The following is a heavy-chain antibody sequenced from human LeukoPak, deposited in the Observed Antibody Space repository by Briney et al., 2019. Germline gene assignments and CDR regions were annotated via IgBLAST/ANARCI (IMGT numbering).Heavy chain of an antibody. CDR2: ISYDGSNK. D-gene: IGHD3-3*01. CDR1: GFTFSSYA. Sequence: GRSLRLSCAASGFTFSSYAMHWVRQAPGKGLEWVAVISYDGSNKYYADSVKGRFTISRDNSKNTLYLQMNSLRAEDTAVYYCAKDGYDFWSGYSYYFDYWGQGTLVTVSS. V-gene: IGHV3-30-3*01. J-gene: IGHJ4*02. CDR3: AKDGYDFWSGYSYYFDY.